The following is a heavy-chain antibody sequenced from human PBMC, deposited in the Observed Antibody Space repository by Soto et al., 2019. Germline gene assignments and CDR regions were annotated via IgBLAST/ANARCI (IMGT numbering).Heavy chain of an antibody. Sequence: GESLKISCLASGYTFTNYWIVWVRQMPGKGLEWVGIIYPGDSNTKYSPSFEGQVTISADKSISTAYLQWSSLKASDIAMYYCARGPRSSAAGPFDYWGQGTLVTVSS. D-gene: IGHD6-13*01. J-gene: IGHJ4*02. CDR1: GYTFTNYW. CDR3: ARGPRSSAAGPFDY. V-gene: IGHV5-51*01. CDR2: IYPGDSNT.